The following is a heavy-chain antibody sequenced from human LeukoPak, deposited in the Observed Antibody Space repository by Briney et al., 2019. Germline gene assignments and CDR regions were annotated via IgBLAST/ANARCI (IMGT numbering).Heavy chain of an antibody. CDR2: INAGNGNT. CDR3: VRWGYCTNGPGLAYYGMDV. D-gene: IGHD2-8*01. J-gene: IGHJ6*02. V-gene: IGHV1-3*01. CDR1: GYTFTSYA. Sequence: ASVKVSCKASGYTFTSYAMHWVRQAPGQRLEWMGWINAGNGNTKYSQKFQGRVTITRDTSASTAYMELSSLRSEDTAVYYCVRWGYCTNGPGLAYYGMDVWGQGTTVTVSS.